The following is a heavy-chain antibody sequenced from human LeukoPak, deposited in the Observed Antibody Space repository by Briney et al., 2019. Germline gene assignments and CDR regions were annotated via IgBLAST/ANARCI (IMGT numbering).Heavy chain of an antibody. Sequence: ASVKVSCKASGYTFTGYYMHWVRQAPGQGLEWMGWINPKSGRTNYAGKFQGRVTLTSDTSISTAYMDLTRLRSDDTAVYYCARRHTDSSEGFDYWGQGTLVTVSS. J-gene: IGHJ4*02. CDR3: ARRHTDSSEGFDY. V-gene: IGHV1-2*02. D-gene: IGHD6-6*01. CDR2: INPKSGRT. CDR1: GYTFTGYY.